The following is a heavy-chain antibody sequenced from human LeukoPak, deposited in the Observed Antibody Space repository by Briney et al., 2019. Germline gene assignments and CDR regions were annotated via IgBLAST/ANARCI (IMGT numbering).Heavy chain of an antibody. CDR1: GGSISSSSYY. V-gene: IGHV4-39*07. J-gene: IGHJ4*02. Sequence: PSETLSLTCTVSGGSISSSSYYWGWIRQPPGKGLEWIGSIYYSGSTYYNPSLKSRVTISVDTSKNQFSLKLSSVTAADTAVYYCARESTKVEMANWGQGTLVTVSS. CDR2: IYYSGST. D-gene: IGHD5-24*01. CDR3: ARESTKVEMAN.